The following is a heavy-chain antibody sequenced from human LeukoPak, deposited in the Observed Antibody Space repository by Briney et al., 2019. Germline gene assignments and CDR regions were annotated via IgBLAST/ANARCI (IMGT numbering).Heavy chain of an antibody. CDR1: GGSISSYY. J-gene: IGHJ4*02. CDR2: IYYSGST. V-gene: IGHV4-59*08. D-gene: IGHD3/OR15-3a*01. Sequence: ASETLSLTCTVSGGSISSYYWSWIRRPPGKGLEWIGYIYYSGSTNYNPSLKSRVTISVDTSKNQFSLKLSSVTAADTAVYYCARHSAGLDYWGQGTLVTVSS. CDR3: ARHSAGLDY.